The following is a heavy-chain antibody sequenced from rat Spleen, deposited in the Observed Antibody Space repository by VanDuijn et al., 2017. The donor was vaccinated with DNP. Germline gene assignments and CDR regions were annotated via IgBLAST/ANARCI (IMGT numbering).Heavy chain of an antibody. CDR2: ISPSGFRT. CDR3: ARAYGSPWYFDY. CDR1: GFPFSKYG. Sequence: EVQLVESGGGLVQPGGSLKLSCAASGFPFSKYGMAWIRQAPKKGLEWVAAISPSGFRTYYLDSVKGRFTVSRDNAKSNLYLQMNSLKSDDTATYYCARAYGSPWYFDYWGQGVMVTVSS. D-gene: IGHD1-3*01. V-gene: IGHV5-19*01. J-gene: IGHJ2*01.